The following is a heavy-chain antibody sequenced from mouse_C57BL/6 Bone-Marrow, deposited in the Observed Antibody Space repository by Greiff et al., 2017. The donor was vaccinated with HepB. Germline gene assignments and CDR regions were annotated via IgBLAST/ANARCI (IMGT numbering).Heavy chain of an antibody. CDR3: TREGDGYYFYYYAMDY. J-gene: IGHJ4*01. Sequence: EVMLVESGEGLVKPGGSLKLSCAASGITFSSYAMSWVRQTPEKRLEWVAYISSGGDYIYYADTVKGRFTISRDNARNTLYLQMSSLKSEDTAMYYCTREGDGYYFYYYAMDYWGQGTSVTVSS. D-gene: IGHD2-3*01. V-gene: IGHV5-9-1*02. CDR1: GITFSSYA. CDR2: ISSGGDYI.